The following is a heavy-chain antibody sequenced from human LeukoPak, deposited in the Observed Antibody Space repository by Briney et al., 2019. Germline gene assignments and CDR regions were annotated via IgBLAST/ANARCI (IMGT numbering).Heavy chain of an antibody. CDR3: ARGLAPDY. CDR2: ISYDGSNK. Sequence: GGSLRLSCAASGFTFSSYAMHWVRQAPGKGLEWVAVISYDGSNKYYADSVKGRFTISRDNSKNTLYLQMNSLRAEDTAVYYCARGLAPDYWGQGTLVTVSS. CDR1: GFTFSSYA. V-gene: IGHV3-30*14. D-gene: IGHD3-22*01. J-gene: IGHJ4*02.